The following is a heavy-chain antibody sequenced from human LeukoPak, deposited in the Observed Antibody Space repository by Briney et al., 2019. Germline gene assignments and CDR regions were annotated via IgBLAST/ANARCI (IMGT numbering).Heavy chain of an antibody. CDR2: IYYSGST. CDR3: AREVGYCSGGSCYSYFDY. V-gene: IGHV4-59*01. J-gene: IGHJ4*02. Sequence: SETLSLTCAVYGGSFSGYYWSWIRQPPGKGLEWIGHIYYSGSTNYNASLTNRVTISVDTSKNQFSLKLSSVTAADTAVYYCAREVGYCSGGSCYSYFDYWGQGTLVTVSS. D-gene: IGHD2-15*01. CDR1: GGSFSGYY.